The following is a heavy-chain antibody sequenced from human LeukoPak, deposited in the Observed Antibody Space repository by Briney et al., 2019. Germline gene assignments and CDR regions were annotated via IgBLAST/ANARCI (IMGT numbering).Heavy chain of an antibody. CDR1: GGSISSYY. J-gene: IGHJ5*02. CDR2: IYYSGYT. Sequence: SETLSLTRTVSGGSISSYYWSWIRQPPGKGLEWIGYIYYSGYTNCKPSLKSRVTISVDTSKNQFSLKLSSVTAADTAVYYCARGGTDRLGYCSSTSCPRGFDPWGQGTLVTVSS. V-gene: IGHV4-59*01. CDR3: ARGGTDRLGYCSSTSCPRGFDP. D-gene: IGHD2-2*01.